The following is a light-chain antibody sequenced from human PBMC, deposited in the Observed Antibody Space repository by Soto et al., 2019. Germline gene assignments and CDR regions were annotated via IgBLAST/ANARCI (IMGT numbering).Light chain of an antibody. CDR3: HQYHNWPWT. V-gene: IGKV3D-15*01. J-gene: IGKJ1*01. Sequence: EIVMTQSPVTLSVSPGERATLSCRASQSVSSSLAWYQQKPGQTPRLLIYGASTRATGIPARFSGSGSGTEFTLTISSLQSEDFAVYYCHQYHNWPWTFGQGTKVEIK. CDR2: GAS. CDR1: QSVSSS.